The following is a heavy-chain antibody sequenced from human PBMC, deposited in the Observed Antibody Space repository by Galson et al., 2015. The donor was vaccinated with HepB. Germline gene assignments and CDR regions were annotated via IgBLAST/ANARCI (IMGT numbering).Heavy chain of an antibody. CDR3: ARAPPRSDNGEYDWFDP. J-gene: IGHJ5*02. Sequence: SVKVSCKASGYIFTSYAMHWVRQAPGQSLEWMGWIHAANGNTKYSQKFQGRVTITRDTSANTAYMELRRLRSEDTAVYYCARAPPRSDNGEYDWFDPWGQGTLVTVSS. CDR2: IHAANGNT. V-gene: IGHV1-3*01. D-gene: IGHD4-17*01. CDR1: GYIFTSYA.